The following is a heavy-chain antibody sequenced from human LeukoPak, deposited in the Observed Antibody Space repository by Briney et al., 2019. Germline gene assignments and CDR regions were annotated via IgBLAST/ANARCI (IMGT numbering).Heavy chain of an antibody. V-gene: IGHV1-69*13. CDR1: GGTFSSYP. Sequence: SVKVSCKTSGGTFSSYPISWVRQAPGQGLEWMGGIIPIFGTTNYAQKFQGRVTITVDESTSTAYMELSSLRSEDTAVYYCARVKDDYGDYWFDPWGQGTLVTVSS. CDR3: ARVKDDYGDYWFDP. J-gene: IGHJ5*02. D-gene: IGHD4-17*01. CDR2: IIPIFGTT.